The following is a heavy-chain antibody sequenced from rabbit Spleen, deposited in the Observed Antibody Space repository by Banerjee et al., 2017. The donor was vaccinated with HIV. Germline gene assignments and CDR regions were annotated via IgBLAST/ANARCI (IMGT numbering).Heavy chain of an antibody. CDR3: ARDWIRVIGWNFNL. CDR1: GFSFRDRDV. J-gene: IGHJ4*01. D-gene: IGHD1-1*01. CDR2: INNATGKD. Sequence: QEQLEESGGGLAQPEGSRTLTCKDSGFSFRDRDVMCWVRQAPGRGLEWIGCINNATGKDVSSSWSKGRFTISKPSSNTVTLQITSLTAADPVTCFFARDWIRVIGWNFNLWGPGTLVTVS. V-gene: IGHV1S45*01.